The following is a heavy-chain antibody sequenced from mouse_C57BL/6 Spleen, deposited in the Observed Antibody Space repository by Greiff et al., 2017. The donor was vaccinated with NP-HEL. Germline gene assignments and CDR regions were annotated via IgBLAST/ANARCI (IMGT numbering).Heavy chain of an antibody. J-gene: IGHJ4*01. CDR3: ARRGYYYAMDY. CDR2: IFPGSGST. D-gene: IGHD2-2*01. Sequence: QVREQQSGRALVKPGTSVKISCKASGYTFTDYYINWVKQRPGQGLEWIGWIFPGSGSTYYNEKFKGKATLTVDKSSSTAYMLLSSLTSEDSAVYFCARRGYYYAMDYWGQGTSVTVSS. V-gene: IGHV1-75*01. CDR1: GYTFTDYY.